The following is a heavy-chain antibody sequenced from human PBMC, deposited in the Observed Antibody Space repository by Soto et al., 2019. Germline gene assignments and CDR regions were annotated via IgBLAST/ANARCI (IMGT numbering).Heavy chain of an antibody. V-gene: IGHV4-4*02. D-gene: IGHD2-2*01. CDR1: GGSISSSNW. CDR2: IYHSGST. CDR3: ARDRVVVPAANGVGYYYYGMDV. Sequence: QVQLQESGPGLVKPSGTLSLTCAVSGGSISSSNWWSWVRQPPGKGLEWIGEIYHSGSTNYNPSLKSRVTISVDKSKNQFSLQLSSVTAADTAVYYCARDRVVVPAANGVGYYYYGMDVWGQGTTVTVSS. J-gene: IGHJ6*02.